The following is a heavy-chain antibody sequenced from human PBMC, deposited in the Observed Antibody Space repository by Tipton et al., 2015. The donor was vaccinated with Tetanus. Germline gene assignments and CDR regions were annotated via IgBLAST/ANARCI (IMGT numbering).Heavy chain of an antibody. D-gene: IGHD5-18*01. J-gene: IGHJ4*02. CDR1: GGSLSRYY. Sequence: LRLSCAVYGGSLSRYYWTWIRQPPGKGLEWIGEVDDSGSTNYSPSLRSRVTISLDTSKNEFSLTLSSVTAADTAVYYCAGGLPREPWYFDYWGQGMQVTVSS. CDR2: VDDSGST. CDR3: AGGLPREPWYFDY. V-gene: IGHV4-34*01.